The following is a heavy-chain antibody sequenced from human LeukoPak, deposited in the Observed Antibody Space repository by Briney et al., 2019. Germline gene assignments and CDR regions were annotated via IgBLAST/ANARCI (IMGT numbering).Heavy chain of an antibody. V-gene: IGHV2-70*11. CDR3: ARIITTVTHDAFDI. CDR1: GLSLTTNGMC. Sequence: SGPALVKATQTLTLTCTFSGLSLTTNGMCVSWIRQPPGKALEWLARIDWDGDNYYSTSLRTRLTIPKDTSKNQVVLTMTNMDPVDTATYYCARIITTVTHDAFDIWGQGTMVTVSS. D-gene: IGHD4-17*01. CDR2: IDWDGDN. J-gene: IGHJ3*02.